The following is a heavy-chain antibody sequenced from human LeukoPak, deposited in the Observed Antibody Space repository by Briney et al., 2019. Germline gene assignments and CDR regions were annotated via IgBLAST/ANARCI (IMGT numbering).Heavy chain of an antibody. Sequence: SQTLSLTCTVSGGSISSGSYYWSWIRQPAGKGLEWIGRIYTSGSTNYNPSLKSRVTISVDTSKNQFSLKLSSVTAADTAVYYCAKGASAVAGTRAFDIWGQGTMVTVSS. CDR3: AKGASAVAGTRAFDI. CDR2: IYTSGST. D-gene: IGHD6-19*01. CDR1: GGSISSGSYY. V-gene: IGHV4-61*02. J-gene: IGHJ3*02.